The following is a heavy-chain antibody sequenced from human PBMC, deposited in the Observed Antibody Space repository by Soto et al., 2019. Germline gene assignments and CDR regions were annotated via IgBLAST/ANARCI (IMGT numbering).Heavy chain of an antibody. V-gene: IGHV4-34*01. Sequence: SETLSLTCAVYGGSFSGYYWSWIRQPPGKGLEWIGEINHSGSTNYNPSLKSRVTISVDTSKNQFSLKLSSVTAADTAVYYCERGRRALIVVVPAAKTALSGMDVWRQGSTVTVS. J-gene: IGHJ6*02. CDR1: GGSFSGYY. CDR3: ERGRRALIVVVPAAKTALSGMDV. D-gene: IGHD2-2*01. CDR2: INHSGST.